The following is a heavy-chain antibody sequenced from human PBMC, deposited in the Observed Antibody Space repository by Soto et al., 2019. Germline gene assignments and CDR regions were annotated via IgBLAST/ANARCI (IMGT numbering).Heavy chain of an antibody. CDR2: IIPVVGTT. V-gene: IGHV1-69*06. Sequence: QVQLVQSGAEVKKPGSSVKVSCKASGDTFTTNSLNWVRQAPGQGLEWMGGIIPVVGTTKYAQKYQDRVTITGEKSTNTAYMELSSLRSDDTAVYYCARGLLYATTYFDCWGQGTPVTVSS. J-gene: IGHJ4*02. CDR3: ARGLLYATTYFDC. CDR1: GDTFTTNS. D-gene: IGHD2-8*01.